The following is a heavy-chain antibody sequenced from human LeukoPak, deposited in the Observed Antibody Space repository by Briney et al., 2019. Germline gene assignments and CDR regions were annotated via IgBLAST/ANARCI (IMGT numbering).Heavy chain of an antibody. CDR3: AKNFGDGLPSYDY. D-gene: IGHD4-17*01. Sequence: GGSLRLSCVASRFTFSNYDMTWVRQAPGKGLEWVSAVSGGGGHTYHTVSVKGRFTVSRDISRNSLYLQMNNLRAEDTAVYYTAKNFGDGLPSYDYWGQGTLVTVSS. V-gene: IGHV3-23*01. CDR2: VSGGGGHT. CDR1: RFTFSNYD. J-gene: IGHJ4*02.